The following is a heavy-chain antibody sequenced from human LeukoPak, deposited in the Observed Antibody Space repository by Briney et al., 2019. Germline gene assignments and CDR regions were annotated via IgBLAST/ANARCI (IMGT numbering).Heavy chain of an antibody. CDR2: INPSGGST. J-gene: IGHJ4*02. Sequence: ASVKVSCKASGYTFTSYYMHWVRQAPAQGLEWMGVINPSGGSTSYAQKFQGRVTMTSDMSTSTVYMELSSLRSEDTATYYCARRYCSGGGCPNDYWGQGTLVTVSS. D-gene: IGHD2-15*01. CDR1: GYTFTSYY. V-gene: IGHV1-46*01. CDR3: ARRYCSGGGCPNDY.